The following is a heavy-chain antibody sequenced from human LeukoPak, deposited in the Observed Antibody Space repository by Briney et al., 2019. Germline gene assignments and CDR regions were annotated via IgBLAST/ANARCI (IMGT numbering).Heavy chain of an antibody. J-gene: IGHJ4*02. CDR3: ATADKWEPLDY. Sequence: ASVKVSCKVSGASLSETTIHWVRQAPGQWLEWMGGFDPEDGESIFAQRFQGRFSMTEDTSTDTAYMELRSLRPEDTAVYYCATADKWEPLDYWGQGTLVTVSS. D-gene: IGHD1-26*01. V-gene: IGHV1-24*01. CDR2: FDPEDGES. CDR1: GASLSETT.